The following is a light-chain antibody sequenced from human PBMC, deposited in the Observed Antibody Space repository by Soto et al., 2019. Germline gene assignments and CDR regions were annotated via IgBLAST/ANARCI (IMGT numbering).Light chain of an antibody. CDR3: QQYNSWLWT. CDR2: DAS. CDR1: QSVSSGY. J-gene: IGKJ1*01. V-gene: IGKV3-20*01. Sequence: EIVLTQSPGTLSLSPGERATLSCRASQSVSSGYLAWYQQKAGQAPRLLIYDASSRATGIPDRFSGSGSGTDFTLTISSLQSEDSAVYYCQQYNSWLWTFGQGTKVDIK.